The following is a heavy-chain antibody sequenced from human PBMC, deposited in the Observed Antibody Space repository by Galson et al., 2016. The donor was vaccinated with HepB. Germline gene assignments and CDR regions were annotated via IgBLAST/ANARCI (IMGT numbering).Heavy chain of an antibody. V-gene: IGHV1-8*01. D-gene: IGHD3-10*01. J-gene: IGHJ5*02. CDR1: GYTFTSYD. Sequence: SVKVSCKASGYTFTSYDINWVRQATGQGLEWLGWMNPSSGNTASAQKFQGRVTMTRNTSISTAYMELSSLRSEDTAVYYCARGTLLWFGELIRWFDPWGQGTLVTVSS. CDR3: ARGTLLWFGELIRWFDP. CDR2: MNPSSGNT.